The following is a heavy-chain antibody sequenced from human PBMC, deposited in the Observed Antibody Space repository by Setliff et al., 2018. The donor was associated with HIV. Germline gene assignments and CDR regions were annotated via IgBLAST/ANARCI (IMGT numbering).Heavy chain of an antibody. CDR1: GGSISSYY. CDR2: IYTSGST. V-gene: IGHV4-4*09. Sequence: SETLSFTCTVSGGSISSYYWSWIRQPPGKGLEWIGYIYTSGSTNYNPSLKSRVTISVDTSKNQFSLKLSSVTAADTAVYYCAGCSGGSCPFDAFDIWGQGTMVTVSS. CDR3: AGCSGGSCPFDAFDI. D-gene: IGHD2-15*01. J-gene: IGHJ3*02.